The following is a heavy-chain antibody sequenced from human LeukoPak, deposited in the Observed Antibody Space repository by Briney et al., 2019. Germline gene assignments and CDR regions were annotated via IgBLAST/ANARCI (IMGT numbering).Heavy chain of an antibody. CDR2: IYYSGST. CDR1: GDSISTYS. CDR3: AKTVFLAGWHFDQ. D-gene: IGHD3-9*01. V-gene: IGHV4-59*08. Sequence: SETLSLTCTVSGDSISTYSWIWIRQPPGKGLEWIGYIYYSGSTNYNPSLKSRVTILVDTSKNQFSLKLSSVTAADTAVYYCAKTVFLAGWHFDQWGQGTLVTVSS. J-gene: IGHJ4*02.